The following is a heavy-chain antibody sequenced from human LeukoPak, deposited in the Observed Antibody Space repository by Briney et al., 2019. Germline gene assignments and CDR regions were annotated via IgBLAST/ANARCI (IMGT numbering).Heavy chain of an antibody. J-gene: IGHJ5*02. Sequence: PSETLSLTCTVSGGSISSGSYYWSWIRQPAGKGLEWIGRIYTSGSTNYNPSLKSRVTISVDTSKNQFSLKLSSVTAADTAVYYCARGFRYCSGGSCPNWFDPWGQGTLVTVSS. CDR1: GGSISSGSYY. CDR3: ARGFRYCSGGSCPNWFDP. V-gene: IGHV4-61*02. D-gene: IGHD2-15*01. CDR2: IYTSGST.